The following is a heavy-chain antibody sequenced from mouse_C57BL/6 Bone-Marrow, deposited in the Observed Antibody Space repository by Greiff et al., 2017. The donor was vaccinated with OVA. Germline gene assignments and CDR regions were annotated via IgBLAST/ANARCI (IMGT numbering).Heavy chain of an antibody. CDR1: GYTFTSYG. V-gene: IGHV1-81*01. CDR3: ARSRGTDWYFDV. J-gene: IGHJ1*03. CDR2: IYPRSGNT. Sequence: VQRVESGAELARPGASVKLSCKASGYTFTSYGISWVKQRTGQGLEWIGEIYPRSGNTYYNEKFKGKATLTADKSSSTAYMELRSLTSEDSAVYFCARSRGTDWYFDVWGTGTTVTVSS. D-gene: IGHD3-3*01.